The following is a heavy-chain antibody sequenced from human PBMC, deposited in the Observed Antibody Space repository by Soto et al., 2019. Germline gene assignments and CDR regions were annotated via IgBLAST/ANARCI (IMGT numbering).Heavy chain of an antibody. D-gene: IGHD6-6*01. CDR2: VHPRGGST. J-gene: IGHJ4*02. CDR1: GYTFTAYF. V-gene: IGHV1-46*01. Sequence: ASVKVSCKASGYTFTAYFMHWVRQAPGQGLEWMGIVHPRGGSTNYAQRFQGRVAMTWDTSTSTVYMELSSLRSDDTAVYYCARAPYSSSSFFFDYWGPGTPVTVSS. CDR3: ARAPYSSSSFFFDY.